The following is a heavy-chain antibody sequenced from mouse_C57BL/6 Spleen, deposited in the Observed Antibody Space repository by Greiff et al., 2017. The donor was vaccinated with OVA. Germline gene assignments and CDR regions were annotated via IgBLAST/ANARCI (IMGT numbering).Heavy chain of an antibody. CDR3: ARFSSGYAMDY. D-gene: IGHD3-2*02. V-gene: IGHV1-52*01. CDR1: GYTFTSYW. CDR2: IDPSDSET. Sequence: QVQLQQSGAELVRPGSSVKLSCKASGYTFTSYWMHWVKQRPIQGLEWIGNIDPSDSETHYNQKFKDKATLTVDKSSSTAYMQLSSLTSEDSAVYYCARFSSGYAMDYWGQGTSVTVSS. J-gene: IGHJ4*01.